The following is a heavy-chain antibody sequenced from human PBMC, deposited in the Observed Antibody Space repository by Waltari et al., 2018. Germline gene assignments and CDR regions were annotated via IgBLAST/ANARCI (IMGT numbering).Heavy chain of an antibody. CDR1: GYTFTSYD. CDR2: MKPTRGNA. Sequence: QVQLVQSGAEVKKPGASVKVCCKASGYTFTSYDINWVRQATGQGLEWRGWMKPTRGNAGYAQKFQGTVTNTRNTSISTAYMELSSLRSEDTAVYYCARVGNIVVVPAANWFDPWGQGTLVTVSS. J-gene: IGHJ5*02. CDR3: ARVGNIVVVPAANWFDP. V-gene: IGHV1-8*01. D-gene: IGHD2-2*01.